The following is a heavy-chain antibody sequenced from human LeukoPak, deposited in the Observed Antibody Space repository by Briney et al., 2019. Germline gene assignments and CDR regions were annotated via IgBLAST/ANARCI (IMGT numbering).Heavy chain of an antibody. Sequence: PGGSLRLSCVASGFTFSRHDMNWVRQAPGKGLEWVAVISYDGSNKYHADSVKGRFTISRDNSKNTLYLQMNSLRTEDTAVYYCTKGVSSSWSNDAFDIWGQGTMVTVSS. D-gene: IGHD6-13*01. CDR3: TKGVSSSWSNDAFDI. CDR1: GFTFSRHD. V-gene: IGHV3-30*18. CDR2: ISYDGSNK. J-gene: IGHJ3*02.